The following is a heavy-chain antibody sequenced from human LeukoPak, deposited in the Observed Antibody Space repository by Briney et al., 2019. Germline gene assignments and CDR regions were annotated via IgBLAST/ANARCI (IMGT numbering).Heavy chain of an antibody. CDR1: GFTFSSYW. CDR3: ARSLGWYDY. V-gene: IGHV3-74*01. J-gene: IGHJ4*02. Sequence: GGSLRLSCAASGFTFSSYWMHWVRQGPGKGLVWVSRISSDGSSTSYADSMKGRFTISRDNAKNTLYLQMSSLRAEDTAVYYCARSLGWYDYWGQGTLVTVSS. CDR2: ISSDGSST. D-gene: IGHD6-19*01.